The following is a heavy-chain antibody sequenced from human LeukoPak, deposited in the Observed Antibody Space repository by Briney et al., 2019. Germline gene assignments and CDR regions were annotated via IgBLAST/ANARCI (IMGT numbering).Heavy chain of an antibody. J-gene: IGHJ5*02. CDR2: ISGSGGST. D-gene: IGHD3-22*01. CDR3: AKGQTRYYDSSGYYRS. V-gene: IGHV3-23*01. CDR1: GFTFSSYG. Sequence: GGTLRLSCAASGFTFSSYGMSWVRQAPGKGLEWVSAISGSGGSTYYADSVKGRFTISRDNSKNTLYLQMNSLRAEDTAVYYCAKGQTRYYDSSGYYRSWGQGTLVTVSS.